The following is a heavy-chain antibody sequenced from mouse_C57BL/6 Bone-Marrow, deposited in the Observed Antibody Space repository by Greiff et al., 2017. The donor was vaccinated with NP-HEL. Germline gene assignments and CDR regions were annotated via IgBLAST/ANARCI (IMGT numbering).Heavy chain of an antibody. D-gene: IGHD1-1*01. CDR1: GFTFSSYG. J-gene: IGHJ1*03. CDR2: ISSGGSYT. V-gene: IGHV5-6*01. CDR3: ARPYYYGSSRYWYFDV. Sequence: EVKLVESGGDLVKPGGSLKLSCAASGFTFSSYGMSWVRQTPDKRLEWVATISSGGSYTYYPDSVKGRFTISRDNAKNTLYLQMSSLKSEDTAMYYCARPYYYGSSRYWYFDVWGTGTTVTVSS.